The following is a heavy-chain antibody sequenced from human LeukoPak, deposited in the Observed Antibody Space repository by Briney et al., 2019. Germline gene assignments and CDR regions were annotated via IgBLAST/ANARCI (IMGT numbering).Heavy chain of an antibody. CDR3: ARVGGSNAFDI. D-gene: IGHD1-26*01. J-gene: IGHJ3*02. CDR1: GFTFSSYW. V-gene: IGHV3-74*01. CDR2: INSDGSST. Sequence: PGGSLRLSCAASGFTFSSYWVHWVRQAPGKGLVWVSPINSDGSSTSYADSVKGRFTISRVNAKNTLSLQMNSLRAEDTAVYYCARVGGSNAFDIWGQGTMVIVSS.